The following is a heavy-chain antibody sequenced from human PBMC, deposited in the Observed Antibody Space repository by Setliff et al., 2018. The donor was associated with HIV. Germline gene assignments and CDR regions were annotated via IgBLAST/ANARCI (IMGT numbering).Heavy chain of an antibody. Sequence: ASVKVSCKASGYTFTSYYMHWVRQAPGQGLEWMGIINPSGGSTSYAQKFQGRVTMTRDTSTSTVYMELSSLRSEDTAVYYCATYHYYDSSAYFIDLYYFDYWGQGTLVTVSS. CDR2: INPSGGST. CDR1: GYTFTSYY. D-gene: IGHD3-22*01. V-gene: IGHV1-46*01. CDR3: ATYHYYDSSAYFIDLYYFDY. J-gene: IGHJ4*02.